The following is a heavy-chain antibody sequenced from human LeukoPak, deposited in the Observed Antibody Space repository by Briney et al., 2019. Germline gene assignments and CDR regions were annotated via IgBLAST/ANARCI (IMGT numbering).Heavy chain of an antibody. J-gene: IGHJ2*01. CDR1: GGSVSSYY. CDR2: IYYSGST. CDR3: ARVFWYFDL. V-gene: IGHV4-59*02. Sequence: PSETLSLTCTVSGGSVSSYYWSWIRQPPGKGLEWIGYIYYSGSTNYNPSLKSRVTISVDTSKNQFSLKLSSVTAADTAVYYCARVFWYFDLWGRGTLVTVSS.